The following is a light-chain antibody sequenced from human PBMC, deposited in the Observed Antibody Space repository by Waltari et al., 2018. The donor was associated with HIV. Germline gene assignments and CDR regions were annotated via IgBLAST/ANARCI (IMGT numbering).Light chain of an antibody. J-gene: IGLJ2*01. Sequence: QSALTQPPSASGSPGQSVTLSCPGSNSDIGSYDYVSWYQLHPGKAPRLVISEVTKRPSGVSDRFSGSKSANTAFLTVSALQAEDEADYYCSSFADRDGFYVVFGGGTRLTVL. CDR1: NSDIGSYDY. CDR2: EVT. V-gene: IGLV2-8*01. CDR3: SSFADRDGFYVV.